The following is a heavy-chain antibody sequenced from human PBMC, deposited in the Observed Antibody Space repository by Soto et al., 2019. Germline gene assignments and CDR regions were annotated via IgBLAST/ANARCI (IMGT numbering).Heavy chain of an antibody. Sequence: SETLSLTCAVSGGSISSGGYSWSWIRQPPGKGLEWIGYIYHSGSTYYNPSLKSRVTISVDTSKNQFSLKLSSVTAADTAVYYCATHPGVLVLAAPGGNWFDPSGQGTLLTVSS. CDR1: GGSISSGGYS. V-gene: IGHV4-30-2*03. D-gene: IGHD2-2*01. CDR3: ATHPGVLVLAAPGGNWFDP. J-gene: IGHJ5*02. CDR2: IYHSGST.